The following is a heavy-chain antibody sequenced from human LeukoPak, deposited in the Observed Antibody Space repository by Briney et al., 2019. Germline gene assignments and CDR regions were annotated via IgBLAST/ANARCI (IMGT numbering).Heavy chain of an antibody. CDR3: ARGQGYESYYYMDV. Sequence: GGSLRLSCAASGFTFSSYAMHWVRQAPGKGLEWVAVISYDESNKYYADSVKGRFTISRDNSNNTVYLQMNNLRPEDTAVFYCARGQGYESYYYMDVWGKGTTVSVSS. CDR1: GFTFSSYA. D-gene: IGHD2-2*01. J-gene: IGHJ6*03. V-gene: IGHV3-30*04. CDR2: ISYDESNK.